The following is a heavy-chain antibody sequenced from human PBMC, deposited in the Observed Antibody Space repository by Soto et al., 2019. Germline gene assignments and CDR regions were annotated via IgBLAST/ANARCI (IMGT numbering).Heavy chain of an antibody. V-gene: IGHV4-31*03. CDR3: ASSSGGRYYDY. CDR1: GGSISSGGYY. Sequence: QVQLQESGPGLVKPSQTLSLTCTVSGGSISSGGYYWSWIRQHPGKGLEWIGYIYYRGSTYYNPSRKIRVTISVDTSKNQFALKLSSVTAADTAVYYCASSSGGRYYDYWGQGTLVTVSS. J-gene: IGHJ4*02. CDR2: IYYRGST. D-gene: IGHD2-15*01.